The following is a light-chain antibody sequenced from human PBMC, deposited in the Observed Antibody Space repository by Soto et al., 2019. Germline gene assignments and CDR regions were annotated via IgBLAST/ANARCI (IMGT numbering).Light chain of an antibody. CDR3: QQADTFPLT. Sequence: DIQMTQSPSSVSASVGDRVTITCQASQGISRSLAWYQQKPGKAPKLLIYAASNLQSGVPSRFSGSGFGKDFTLTISSLQPEEFAVYYCQQADTFPLTFGHGTRLEIX. CDR1: QGISRS. CDR2: AAS. J-gene: IGKJ5*01. V-gene: IGKV1D-12*01.